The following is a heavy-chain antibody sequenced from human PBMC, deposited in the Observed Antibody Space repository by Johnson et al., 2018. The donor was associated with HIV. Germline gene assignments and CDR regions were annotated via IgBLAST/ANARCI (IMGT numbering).Heavy chain of an antibody. CDR2: IYSGGST. D-gene: IGHD3-3*01. J-gene: IGHJ3*01. Sequence: VQLVESGGVVVQPGGSLRLSCAASGFTVSSNYMSWVRQAPGKGLEWVSVIYSGGSTYYLDSVKGRFTISRDNSKNRLYLQMNSLRAEDTAVYYCAKDVKEWSPAFDVWGQGTMVTVSS. CDR1: GFTVSSNY. CDR3: AKDVKEWSPAFDV. V-gene: IGHV3-66*01.